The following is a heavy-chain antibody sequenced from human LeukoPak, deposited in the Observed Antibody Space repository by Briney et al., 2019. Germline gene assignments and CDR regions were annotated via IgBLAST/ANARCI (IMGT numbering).Heavy chain of an antibody. CDR2: IHVGNGNT. J-gene: IGHJ4*02. D-gene: IGHD3-10*01. CDR1: RYPFTSYA. Sequence: ASVRVSCTASRYPFTSYAMHWVRQAPGQRLEWVGWIHVGNGNTEYSQKFQGRVTITRDTPATTTYMELSSLRYEDTAVYYCARVDGSGPNAPNDCWGQGSLVTVSS. V-gene: IGHV1-3*01. CDR3: ARVDGSGPNAPNDC.